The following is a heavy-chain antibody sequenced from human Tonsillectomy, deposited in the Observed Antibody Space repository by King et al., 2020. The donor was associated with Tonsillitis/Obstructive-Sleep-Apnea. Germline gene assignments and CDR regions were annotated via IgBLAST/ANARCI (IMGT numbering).Heavy chain of an antibody. CDR2: ISWNSGSM. Sequence: VQLVQSGGGLVQPGRSLRLSCAASGFTFDDYAMYWVRQAPGKGLEWVSGISWNSGSMAYADSVKGRFTISRDNAKNSLYLQMNSLRAEDTALYYCGKDMIKAVAGTHGNSFDIWGQGTMVTVTS. CDR1: GFTFDDYA. J-gene: IGHJ3*02. CDR3: GKDMIKAVAGTHGNSFDI. D-gene: IGHD6-13*01. V-gene: IGHV3-9*01.